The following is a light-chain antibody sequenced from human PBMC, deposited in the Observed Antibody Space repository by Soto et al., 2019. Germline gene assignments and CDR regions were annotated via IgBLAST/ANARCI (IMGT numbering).Light chain of an antibody. Sequence: DIQMTQSPSTLSASVGDRVTITCRTSQSISSWLAWHQQSPGKAARLQMYMRSSLESEVPSRFSGSGSGKDFTLTISGLQPDDFATYYCHQYISYSGTSGQGTKGDIK. CDR2: MRS. CDR1: QSISSW. CDR3: HQYISYSGT. V-gene: IGKV1-5*03. J-gene: IGKJ1*01.